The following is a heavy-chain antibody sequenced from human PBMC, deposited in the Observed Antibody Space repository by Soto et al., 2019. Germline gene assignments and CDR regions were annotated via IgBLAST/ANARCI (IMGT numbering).Heavy chain of an antibody. J-gene: IGHJ3*01. CDR1: GLTVSGKKY. V-gene: IGHV3-53*01. Sequence: DVQLVESGGGLMQPGESLRLSCAASGLTVSGKKYVAWVRQAPGKVLEWVSALYDVDGSFYSDSVKGRFTTSSDSSKTTVYLQMSDLRPADTAVYYCATWHEREHAYDVWGQGTTVTVSS. CDR3: ATWHEREHAYDV. CDR2: LYDVDGS. D-gene: IGHD1-1*01.